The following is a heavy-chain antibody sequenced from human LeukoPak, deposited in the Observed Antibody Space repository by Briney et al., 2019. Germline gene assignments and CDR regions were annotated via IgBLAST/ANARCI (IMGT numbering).Heavy chain of an antibody. CDR1: GFTFSSYA. CDR3: AKAAMVRGVLDY. J-gene: IGHJ4*02. CDR2: ISNSGEST. D-gene: IGHD3-10*01. V-gene: IGHV3-23*01. Sequence: GGSLRLSCAASGFTFSSYAMNWVRQAPGKGLEWVSTISNSGESTYYADSVKGRFTISRDNSKNTLFLQMNSLRAEDTAVYYCAKAAMVRGVLDYWGQGTLVTVSS.